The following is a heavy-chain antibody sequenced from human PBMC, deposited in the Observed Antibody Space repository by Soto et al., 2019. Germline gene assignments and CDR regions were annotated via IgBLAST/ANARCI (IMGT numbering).Heavy chain of an antibody. D-gene: IGHD6-6*01. CDR1: GYTFTSYA. CDR2: INAGNGNT. J-gene: IGHJ6*02. V-gene: IGHV1-3*01. CDR3: ARVARRSSSYHYYYGMDV. Sequence: QVQLVQSGAEVKKPGASVKVSCKASGYTFTSYAMHWVRQAPGQRLEWMGWINAGNGNTKYSQKFQGRVTITRATSASTAYMELSSLRSEDTAVYYCARVARRSSSYHYYYGMDVWVQGTTVTVSS.